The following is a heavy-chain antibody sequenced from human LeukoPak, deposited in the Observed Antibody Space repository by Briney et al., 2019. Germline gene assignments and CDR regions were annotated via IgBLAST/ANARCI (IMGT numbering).Heavy chain of an antibody. CDR1: GYTFTSYG. CDR2: ISAYNGNT. V-gene: IGHV1-18*01. CDR3: ARDTPSDIVVVVAARGDYYYYGMDV. J-gene: IGHJ6*02. Sequence: ASVKVSCKAPGYTFTSYGISWVRQAPGQGLEWMGWISAYNGNTNYAQKLQGRVTMTTDTSTSTAYMELRSLRSDDTAVYYCARDTPSDIVVVVAARGDYYYYGMDVWGQGTTVTVSS. D-gene: IGHD2-15*01.